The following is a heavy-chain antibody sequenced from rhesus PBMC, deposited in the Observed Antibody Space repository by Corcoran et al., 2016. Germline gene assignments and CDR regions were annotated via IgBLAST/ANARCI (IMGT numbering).Heavy chain of an antibody. CDR3: ARASITGTTEYYFDY. CDR2: IDWDDYK. D-gene: IGHD1-26*01. V-gene: IGHV2S2*01. Sequence: QVTLKESGPALVKPTQTLTLTCTFSGFSLSTSGMRVSWIRQPPGKALEWLARIDWDDYKYYNISLKSRLTISKDTSKNQVVLTMTNMDPVDTATYYCARASITGTTEYYFDYWGQGVLVTVSS. CDR1: GFSLSTSGMR. J-gene: IGHJ4*01.